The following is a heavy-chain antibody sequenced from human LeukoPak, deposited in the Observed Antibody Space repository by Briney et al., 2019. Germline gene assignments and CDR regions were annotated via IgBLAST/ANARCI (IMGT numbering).Heavy chain of an antibody. V-gene: IGHV3-21*04. CDR1: GFTFSSYS. Sequence: GGSLRLSCVASGFTFSSYSMNWVRQAPGKGLEWVSSFTSKSGTIYYADSVKGRFTISRDNSKNTLYLQMNSLRAEDTAVYYCARGPLGAGDAFDIWGQGTMVTVSS. J-gene: IGHJ3*02. CDR2: FTSKSGTI. CDR3: ARGPLGAGDAFDI.